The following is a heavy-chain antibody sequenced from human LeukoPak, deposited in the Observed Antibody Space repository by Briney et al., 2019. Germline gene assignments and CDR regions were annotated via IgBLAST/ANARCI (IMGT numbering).Heavy chain of an antibody. V-gene: IGHV3-30*04. J-gene: IGHJ5*02. CDR1: GFTFSTYA. D-gene: IGHD6-19*01. CDR2: ISYDGSNK. Sequence: SGGSLRLSCAASGFTFSTYAMHWVRQAPGKGLEWVAVISYDGSNKYYADSVKGRFTISRDNSRNTLYLQMNSLRAEDTAVYYCARRGIAVAGNNWFDPWGQGTLVTVSS. CDR3: ARRGIAVAGNNWFDP.